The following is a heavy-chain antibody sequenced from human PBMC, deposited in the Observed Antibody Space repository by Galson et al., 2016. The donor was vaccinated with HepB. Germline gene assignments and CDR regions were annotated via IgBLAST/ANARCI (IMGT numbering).Heavy chain of an antibody. CDR2: ISNSNGGT. CDR1: GFTFSSYA. Sequence: SLRLSCATSGFTFSSYAMSWVRQAPGKGLEWVSSISNSNGGTHYADSVKGRFTISRDTSKNTLFLQMNGLRAEDTAIYYCAKEVARGMVRGVISGRLYYYGLDVWG. J-gene: IGHJ6*02. V-gene: IGHV3-23*01. CDR3: AKEVARGMVRGVISGRLYYYGLDV. D-gene: IGHD3-10*01.